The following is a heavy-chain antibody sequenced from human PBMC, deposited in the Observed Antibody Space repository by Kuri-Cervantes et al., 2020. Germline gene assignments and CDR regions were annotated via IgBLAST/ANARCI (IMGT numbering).Heavy chain of an antibody. Sequence: SETLSLTCTVSGGSISSYYWSWIRQPPGKGLEWIGYIYYSGSTNYNPSLKSRVTISVDTSKNQFSLKLSSVTAADTAVYYCARTKYQLLQGVWFDPWGRGTLVTVSS. V-gene: IGHV4-59*01. D-gene: IGHD2-2*01. J-gene: IGHJ5*02. CDR2: IYYSGST. CDR3: ARTKYQLLQGVWFDP. CDR1: GGSISSYY.